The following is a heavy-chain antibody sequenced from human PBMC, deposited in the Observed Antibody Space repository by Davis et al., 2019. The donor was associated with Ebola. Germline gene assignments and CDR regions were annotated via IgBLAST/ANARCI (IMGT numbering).Heavy chain of an antibody. Sequence: SQTLSLTCAISGDSVSSNSAAWNWIRQSPSRGLEWLGRTYYRSKWYNDYAVSVKSRITINPDTSKNQFSLQLNSVTPEDTAVYYGARVGYYYDSSGPTAYFDYWGQGTLVTVSS. V-gene: IGHV6-1*01. CDR3: ARVGYYYDSSGPTAYFDY. J-gene: IGHJ4*02. CDR1: GDSVSSNSAA. CDR2: TYYRSKWYN. D-gene: IGHD3-22*01.